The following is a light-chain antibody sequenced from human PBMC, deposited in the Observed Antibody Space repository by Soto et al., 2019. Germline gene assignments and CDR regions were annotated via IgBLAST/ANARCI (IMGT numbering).Light chain of an antibody. CDR1: QSISSY. Sequence: DIQMTQSPSSLSASVGDRVTITCRASQSISSYLNWYQQKPGKAPKVLIYAASSLQTGVPSRFSGSGSGTDFTLTISSLQPEDFATYYCQQYGSSPRTFGQGTKLEIK. V-gene: IGKV1-39*01. J-gene: IGKJ2*01. CDR2: AAS. CDR3: QQYGSSPRT.